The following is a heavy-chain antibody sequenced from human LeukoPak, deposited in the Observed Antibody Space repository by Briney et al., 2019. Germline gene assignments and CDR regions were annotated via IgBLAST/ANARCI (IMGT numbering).Heavy chain of an antibody. V-gene: IGHV4-59*01. CDR2: IYYSGST. CDR1: GGSISSYY. J-gene: IGHJ4*02. Sequence: SETLSLTCTVSGGSISSYYWSWIRQPPGKGLEWIGYIYYSGSTNYNPSLKSRVTISVDTSKNQFSLKLSSVTAADTAVYYCARDHGPYDSSGYYYSYFDYWGQGTLVTVSS. D-gene: IGHD3-22*01. CDR3: ARDHGPYDSSGYYYSYFDY.